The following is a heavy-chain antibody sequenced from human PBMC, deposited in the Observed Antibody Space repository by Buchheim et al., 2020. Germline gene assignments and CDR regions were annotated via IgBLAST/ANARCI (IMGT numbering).Heavy chain of an antibody. CDR2: ISYSGNNN. CDR3: ARGSPKWTPHYFDS. D-gene: IGHD1-26*01. V-gene: IGHV3-30*03. J-gene: IGHJ4*02. CDR1: GFAFSTFG. Sequence: QEELVESGGGVVHPGSSLRLSCAVAGFAFSTFGMHWVRQAPGKGLEWVSAISYSGNNNFYAESVKGRFTISRDNFKNTLHLLMNSLRAEDTAVYYCARGSPKWTPHYFDSWGQGTL.